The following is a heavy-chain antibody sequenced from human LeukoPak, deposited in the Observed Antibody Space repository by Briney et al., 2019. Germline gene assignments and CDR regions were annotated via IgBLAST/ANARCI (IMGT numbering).Heavy chain of an antibody. V-gene: IGHV3-33*01. D-gene: IGHD6-13*01. J-gene: IGHJ6*02. CDR2: IWYDGSNK. CDR1: GFTFSSYG. Sequence: QPGGSLGLSCAASGFTFSSYGMHWVRQAPGKGLEWVAVIWYDGSNKYYADSVKGRFTISRDNSKNTLYLQMNSLRAEDTAVYYCARDASNIAAAGKEVESYYYYYGMDVWGQGTTVTVSS. CDR3: ARDASNIAAAGKEVESYYYYYGMDV.